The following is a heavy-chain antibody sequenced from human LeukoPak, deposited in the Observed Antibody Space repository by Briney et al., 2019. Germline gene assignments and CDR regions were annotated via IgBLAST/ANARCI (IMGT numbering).Heavy chain of an antibody. Sequence: DPGGSLRLSCAASKFTFSTFSMSWVRQAPGKGLEWVSSISGSGGYTYYADSVKGRFTISRDNSKNTLFLQMNSLRAEDTAVYYCARVVPPTDYGSGSYFWDPYYFDYWGQGTLVTVSS. J-gene: IGHJ4*02. V-gene: IGHV3-23*01. CDR1: KFTFSTFS. CDR2: ISGSGGYT. CDR3: ARVVPPTDYGSGSYFWDPYYFDY. D-gene: IGHD3-10*01.